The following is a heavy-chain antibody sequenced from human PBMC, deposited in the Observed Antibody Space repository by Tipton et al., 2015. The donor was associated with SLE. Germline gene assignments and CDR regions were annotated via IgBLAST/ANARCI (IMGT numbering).Heavy chain of an antibody. V-gene: IGHV4-39*07. CDR2: IYYSGNT. CDR1: GGSISSSSYY. D-gene: IGHD3-22*01. Sequence: TLSLTCTVSGGSISSSSYYWGWIRQPPGKGLEWIGSIYYSGNTYYNPSLKSRVTISVDTSENQFSLKLSSVTAADTAVYYCARVRPDYYDSSGYNYYYYYMDVWGKGTTVTVSS. J-gene: IGHJ6*03. CDR3: ARVRPDYYDSSGYNYYYYYMDV.